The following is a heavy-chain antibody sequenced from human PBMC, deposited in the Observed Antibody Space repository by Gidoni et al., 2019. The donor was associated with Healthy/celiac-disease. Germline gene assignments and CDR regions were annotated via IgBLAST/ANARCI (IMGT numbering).Heavy chain of an antibody. CDR3: ARSNPYGDYYFDY. Sequence: QLQLQESGPGLVKPSETLSLTCTVSGASISSSSYYWGWIRQPPGTGLEWIGSIYFSGSTYYNPSLKSRVTISVDTSKNQFSLKLSSVTAADTAVYYCARSNPYGDYYFDYWGQGTLVTVSS. V-gene: IGHV4-39*01. J-gene: IGHJ4*02. CDR2: IYFSGST. CDR1: GASISSSSYY. D-gene: IGHD4-17*01.